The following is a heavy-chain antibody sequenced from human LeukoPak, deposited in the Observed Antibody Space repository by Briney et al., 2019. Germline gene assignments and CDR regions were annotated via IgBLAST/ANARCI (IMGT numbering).Heavy chain of an antibody. V-gene: IGHV3-30*02. J-gene: IGHJ4*02. CDR2: IRYDGSNK. CDR3: AKDRSPYSFDY. Sequence: GGSLRLSCAASGFGFSGYGMHWVRQAPGKGLEWVAFIRYDGSNKYYADSVKGRFTISRDNSKNTLYLQMNGLRAEDTAVFYCAKDRSPYSFDYWGRGTLVSVSS. CDR1: GFGFSGYG.